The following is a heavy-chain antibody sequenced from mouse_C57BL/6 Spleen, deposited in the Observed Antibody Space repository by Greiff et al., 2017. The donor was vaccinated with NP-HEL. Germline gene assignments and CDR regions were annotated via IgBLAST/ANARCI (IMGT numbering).Heavy chain of an antibody. CDR1: GYTFTDYN. CDR2: INPNNGGT. Sequence: VQLQQSGPELVKPGASVKMSCKASGYTFTDYNMHWVKQSHGKSLEWIGYINPNNGGTSYNQKFKGKATLTVNKSSSTAYMELRSLTSEDSAVYYCARGGYDRPWFAYWGQGTLVTVSA. D-gene: IGHD2-2*01. J-gene: IGHJ3*01. V-gene: IGHV1-22*01. CDR3: ARGGYDRPWFAY.